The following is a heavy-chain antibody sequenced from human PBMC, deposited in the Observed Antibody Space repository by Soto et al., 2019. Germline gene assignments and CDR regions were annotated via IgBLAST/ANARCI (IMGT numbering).Heavy chain of an antibody. Sequence: QVQLVESGGGVVQPGRSLRLSCAASRFTFSRYALHWVRQARGKGLEWVAVISYDGRQQHYVDSVKGPFTISRDEFDNTLYLQMNSLRPEDTAVYYCAKDAYFESSYFAHWGQGTLVTVSS. CDR2: ISYDGRQQ. CDR1: RFTFSRYA. D-gene: IGHD3-9*01. V-gene: IGHV3-30-3*02. J-gene: IGHJ4*02. CDR3: AKDAYFESSYFAH.